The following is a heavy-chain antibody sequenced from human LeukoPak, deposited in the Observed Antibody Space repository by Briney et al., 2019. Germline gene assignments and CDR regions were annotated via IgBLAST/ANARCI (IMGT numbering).Heavy chain of an antibody. CDR3: ARRGYSYGNFDY. CDR1: GYSISSGYY. V-gene: IGHV4-38-2*01. D-gene: IGHD5-18*01. J-gene: IGHJ4*02. Sequence: SETLSLTCAVSGYSISSGYYWGWIRQPPGKGLEWIGSIYHSGSTYYHPSLKSRVTISVDTSKNQFSLKLSSVAAADTAVYYCARRGYSYGNFDYWGQGTLVTVSS. CDR2: IYHSGST.